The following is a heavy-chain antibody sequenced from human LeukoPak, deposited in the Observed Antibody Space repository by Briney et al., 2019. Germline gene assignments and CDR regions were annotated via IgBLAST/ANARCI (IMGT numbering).Heavy chain of an antibody. D-gene: IGHD4-17*01. CDR2: INAGNGNT. CDR1: GYTFTSYG. CDR3: ASVDYGHY. J-gene: IGHJ4*02. Sequence: GASVKVCCKASGYTFTSYGMHWVSQAPGQRLEWMGWINAGNGNTQYSQKFQGRVTFTRDTSASTAYMELSSLRSEDTAVYYCASVDYGHYWGQGTLVTVSS. V-gene: IGHV1-3*01.